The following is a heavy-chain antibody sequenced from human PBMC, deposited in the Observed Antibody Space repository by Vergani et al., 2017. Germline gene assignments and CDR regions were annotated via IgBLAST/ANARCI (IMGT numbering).Heavy chain of an antibody. J-gene: IGHJ4*02. D-gene: IGHD3-10*01. V-gene: IGHV4-38-2*02. CDR2: INHSGST. Sequence: QVQLQESGPGLVKPSETLSLTCTVSGYSISSGYYWSWIRQPPGKGLEWIGEINHSGSTNYNPSLKSRVTISVDTSKNQFSLKLSSVTAADTAVYYCARVVGPYYFDYWGQGTLVTVSS. CDR3: ARVVGPYYFDY. CDR1: GYSISSGYY.